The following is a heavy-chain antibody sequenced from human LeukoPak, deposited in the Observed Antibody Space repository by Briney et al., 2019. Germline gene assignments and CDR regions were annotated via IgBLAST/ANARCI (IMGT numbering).Heavy chain of an antibody. CDR2: IYSIGRT. J-gene: IGHJ6*03. CDR3: ARTPGATVTAFYYYYYMDV. D-gene: IGHD4-17*01. V-gene: IGHV4-61*02. Sequence: PLETLSLTCTVSGGSISSGSYYWSWIRQPAGKGLEWVGLIYSIGRTNYNPALKSQVPISVATSKNQFSLKLSSVTAADTAVYYCARTPGATVTAFYYYYYMDVWGKGTTVTVSS. CDR1: GGSISSGSYY.